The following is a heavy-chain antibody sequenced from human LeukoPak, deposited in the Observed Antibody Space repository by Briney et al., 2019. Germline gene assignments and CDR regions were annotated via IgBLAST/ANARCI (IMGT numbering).Heavy chain of an antibody. CDR1: GGSISSSSYY. D-gene: IGHD3-22*01. J-gene: IGHJ4*02. V-gene: IGHV4-39*01. Sequence: SETLSLTCTVSGGSISSSSYYWGWIRQPPGKGLEWIGSIYYSGSTYYNPSLKSRVTISVDTSKNQFSLKLSSVTAADTAVYYCARHRIPYYYDSSGRDADYWGQGTLVTVSS. CDR3: ARHRIPYYYDSSGRDADY. CDR2: IYYSGST.